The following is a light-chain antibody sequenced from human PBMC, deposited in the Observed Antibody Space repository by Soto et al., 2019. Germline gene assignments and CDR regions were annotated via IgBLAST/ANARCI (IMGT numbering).Light chain of an antibody. J-gene: IGKJ5*01. V-gene: IGKV3-11*01. Sequence: EIVLTQSPATLSLSPGERDTLSCRASQSVSSYLAWYQQKPGQAPRLLIYDASNRATGIPARFSGSGSETDFTLTISSLEPEDFAVYYCQQRSNWPPITYGQGTRLEIK. CDR2: DAS. CDR3: QQRSNWPPIT. CDR1: QSVSSY.